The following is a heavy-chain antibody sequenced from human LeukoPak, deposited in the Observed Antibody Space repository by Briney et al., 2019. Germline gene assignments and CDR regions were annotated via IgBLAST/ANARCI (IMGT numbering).Heavy chain of an antibody. J-gene: IGHJ3*02. V-gene: IGHV4-59*12. CDR2: IYYSGST. D-gene: IGHD6-6*01. CDR1: GGSISSYY. Sequence: KPSETLSLTCTVSGGSISSYYWSWIRQPPGKGLEWIGYIYYSGSTYYNPSLKSRVTISVDTSKNQFSLKLSSVTAADTAVYYCAREGHIAYSSSSYAFDIWGQGTMVTVSS. CDR3: AREGHIAYSSSSYAFDI.